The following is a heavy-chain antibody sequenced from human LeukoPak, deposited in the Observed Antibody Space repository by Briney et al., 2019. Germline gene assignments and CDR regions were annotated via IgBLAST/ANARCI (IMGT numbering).Heavy chain of an antibody. V-gene: IGHV4-4*07. Sequence: SETLSLTCTVSGGSISSYYWSWIRQPAGKGLEWIGRIYTSGSANYNPSLKSRVTMSVDTSKNQFSLKLSSVTAADTAVYYCARDLGDYYDFWSGYQMGAFDIWGQGTMVTVSS. CDR3: ARDLGDYYDFWSGYQMGAFDI. D-gene: IGHD3-3*01. J-gene: IGHJ3*02. CDR2: IYTSGSA. CDR1: GGSISSYY.